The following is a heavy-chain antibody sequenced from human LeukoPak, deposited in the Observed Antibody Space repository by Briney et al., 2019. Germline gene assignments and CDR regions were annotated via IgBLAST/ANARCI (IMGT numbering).Heavy chain of an antibody. D-gene: IGHD1-26*01. CDR2: INPNSGGT. J-gene: IGHJ5*02. CDR3: ARGELVGLGATSAGWFDP. Sequence: GGSLRLSCAASGFTFSSYAMHWVRQAPGQGLEWMGRINPNSGGTNYAQKFQGRVTMTRDTSISTAYMELSRLRSDDTTVYYCARGELVGLGATSAGWFDPWGQGTLVTVSS. CDR1: GFTFSSYA. V-gene: IGHV1-2*06.